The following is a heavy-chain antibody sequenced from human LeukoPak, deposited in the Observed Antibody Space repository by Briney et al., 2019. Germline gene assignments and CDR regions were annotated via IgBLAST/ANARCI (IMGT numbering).Heavy chain of an antibody. V-gene: IGHV3-30*03. J-gene: IGHJ4*02. CDR3: ARDKDGWGIHDF. CDR1: GFSFSDYG. Sequence: GGSLRLSCAASGFSFSDYGLPWVRQAPGKGLEWVALISYDGSQKNFADPVKGRFTTSRDNSKFTMYLEMNSLRAEDTAVYFCARDKDGWGIHDFWGQGTLVTVSS. D-gene: IGHD3-16*01. CDR2: ISYDGSQK.